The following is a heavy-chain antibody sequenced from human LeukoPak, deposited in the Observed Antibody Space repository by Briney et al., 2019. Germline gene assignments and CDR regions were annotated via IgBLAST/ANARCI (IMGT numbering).Heavy chain of an antibody. CDR1: GFTFSSFE. Sequence: GGSLRLSCGASGFTFSSFEMNWVRQAPGKGLEWVSYISSSGSTIYYADSVRGRFTMSRDNAKNSLYLQMNSLRAEDTAVYYCVRDSSGWYHWFDPWGQGTLVTVSS. CDR2: ISSSGSTI. CDR3: VRDSSGWYHWFDP. D-gene: IGHD6-19*01. V-gene: IGHV3-48*03. J-gene: IGHJ5*02.